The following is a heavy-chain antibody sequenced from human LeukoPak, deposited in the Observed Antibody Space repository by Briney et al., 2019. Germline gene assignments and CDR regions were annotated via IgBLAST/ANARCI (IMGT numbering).Heavy chain of an antibody. Sequence: GGSLGLSCAASGFTFSTYAMTWVRQAPGKGLEWVSTFSRTAGNTHYADSVKGRFTISRDTSKNTLYVQMNSLRAEDTAVYYCAKVFSSLTPVRGVISNFDYWGQGTLVTVSS. V-gene: IGHV3-23*01. CDR2: FSRTAGNT. CDR1: GFTFSTYA. D-gene: IGHD3-10*01. CDR3: AKVFSSLTPVRGVISNFDY. J-gene: IGHJ4*02.